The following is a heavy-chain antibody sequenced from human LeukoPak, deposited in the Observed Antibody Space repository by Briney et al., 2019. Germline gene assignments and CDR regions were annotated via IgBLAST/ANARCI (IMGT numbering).Heavy chain of an antibody. D-gene: IGHD3-22*01. V-gene: IGHV3-23*01. CDR1: GFTFSSYA. CDR2: ISGSGGST. J-gene: IGHJ4*02. Sequence: GGPLRLSGAASGFTFSSYAMNWVRQAPGKGLEWVAIISGSGGSTYYADSVKGRFTISRDNSKNTLYLQMNSLRAEAAAVYYCAKTYCSDSSGYYHLAWYYFDYWGQGTLVTVSS. CDR3: AKTYCSDSSGYYHLAWYYFDY.